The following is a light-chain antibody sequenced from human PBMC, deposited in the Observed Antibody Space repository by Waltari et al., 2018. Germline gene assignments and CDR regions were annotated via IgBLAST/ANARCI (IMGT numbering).Light chain of an antibody. CDR3: QQRSGWPNP. CDR2: DAS. J-gene: IGKJ4*01. V-gene: IGKV3-11*01. Sequence: EIVLTQSPATLSLSPGERATLSCRASESIRSYLAWYQQRPGQAPRLLIYDASNRATGIPARFSGSGSRTDFILTINSLEPEDFAVYYCQQRSGWPNPFGGGTKVEIK. CDR1: ESIRSY.